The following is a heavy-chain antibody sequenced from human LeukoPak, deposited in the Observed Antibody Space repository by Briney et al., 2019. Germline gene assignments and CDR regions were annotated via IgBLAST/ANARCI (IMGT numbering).Heavy chain of an antibody. Sequence: SETLSLTCAVYGGSFSGYYWSWMRQPPGKGLEWIGEINHSGSTNYNPSLKSRVTISVDTSKNQFSLKLSSVTAADTAVSYCARGKRITMVRGVIHSFDYWGQGTLVTVSS. CDR2: INHSGST. V-gene: IGHV4-34*01. J-gene: IGHJ4*02. D-gene: IGHD3-10*01. CDR1: GGSFSGYY. CDR3: ARGKRITMVRGVIHSFDY.